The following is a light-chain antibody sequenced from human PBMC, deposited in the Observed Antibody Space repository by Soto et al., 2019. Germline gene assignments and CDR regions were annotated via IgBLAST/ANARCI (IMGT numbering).Light chain of an antibody. CDR2: VNSDDSH. CDR3: QTWGTGIP. V-gene: IGLV4-69*02. CDR1: SGHRNYA. J-gene: IGLJ3*02. Sequence: QPVLTQSPSASASLGASVKLTCTLDSGHRNYAIAWHQQQPGKGPRYLMKVNSDDSHIQGDGIPGRFSGSSSGAERYLIISSLQSEDEADYYCQTWGTGIPFGGGTKLTVL.